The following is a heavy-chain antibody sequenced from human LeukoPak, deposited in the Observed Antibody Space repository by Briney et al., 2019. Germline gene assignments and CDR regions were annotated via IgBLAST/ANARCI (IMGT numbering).Heavy chain of an antibody. D-gene: IGHD6-13*01. J-gene: IGHJ4*02. Sequence: SETLSLTCAVYGGSFSGYYWSWIRQPPGKGLEWIGEINHSGSTNYDPSLKSRVTISVDTSKNQFSLKLSSVTAADTAVYYCARGRAAAAYWGQGTLVTVSS. CDR1: GGSFSGYY. CDR3: ARGRAAAAY. CDR2: INHSGST. V-gene: IGHV4-34*01.